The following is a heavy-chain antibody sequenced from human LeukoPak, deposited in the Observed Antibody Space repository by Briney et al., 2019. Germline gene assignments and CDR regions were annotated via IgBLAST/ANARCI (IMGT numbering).Heavy chain of an antibody. CDR3: ARVRSAMVTGYFDY. V-gene: IGHV3-7*04. Sequence: QAGGSLRLSCAASGFTFSSYAMSWVRQAPGKGLEWVANIKQDGSEKYYVDSVKGRFTISRDNAKNSLYLQMNSLRAEDTAVYYCARVRSAMVTGYFDYWGQGTLVTVSS. J-gene: IGHJ4*02. CDR2: IKQDGSEK. D-gene: IGHD5-18*01. CDR1: GFTFSSYA.